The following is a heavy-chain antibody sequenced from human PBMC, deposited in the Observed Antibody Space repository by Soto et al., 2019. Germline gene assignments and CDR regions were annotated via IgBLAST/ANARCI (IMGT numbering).Heavy chain of an antibody. CDR3: AKGSFGVAGYFPYFDY. CDR1: GFTFSSYA. CDR2: ISGSGGST. D-gene: IGHD2-2*03. V-gene: IGHV3-23*01. Sequence: EVQLLESGGGLVQPGGSLRLSCAASGFTFSSYAMSWVRQAPGKGLAWVSAISGSGGSTYYADSVKGRFTITRDNSKNTLYLQMNSLRAEDTAVYYCAKGSFGVAGYFPYFDYWGQGTLVTVSS. J-gene: IGHJ4*02.